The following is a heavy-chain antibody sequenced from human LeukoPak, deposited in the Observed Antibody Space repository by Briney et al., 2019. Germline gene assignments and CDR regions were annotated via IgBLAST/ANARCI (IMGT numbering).Heavy chain of an antibody. CDR3: ARDLRFGWELLEGHDAFDI. V-gene: IGHV1-2*02. CDR2: INPNSGGT. J-gene: IGHJ3*02. CDR1: GYTFTGYY. D-gene: IGHD1-26*01. Sequence: ASVKVSCKASGYTFTGYYMHWVRQAPGQGLEWMGWINPNSGGTNYAQKFRGRVTMTRDTSISTAYMELSRLRSDDTAVYYCARDLRFGWELLEGHDAFDIWGQGTMVTVSS.